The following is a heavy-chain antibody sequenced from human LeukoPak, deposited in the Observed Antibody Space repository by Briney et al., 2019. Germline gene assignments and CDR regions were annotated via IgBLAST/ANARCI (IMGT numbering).Heavy chain of an antibody. D-gene: IGHD3-22*01. CDR2: INHSGST. V-gene: IGHV4-34*01. CDR3: ARVVSMIVVAFDY. Sequence: PSETLSLTCAVYGGSFSGYYWSWIRQPPGKGLEWIGEINHSGSTNYNPSLKSRVTISVDTSKNQFSLKLSSVTAADTAVYYCARVVSMIVVAFDYWGQGTLVTVSS. CDR1: GGSFSGYY. J-gene: IGHJ4*02.